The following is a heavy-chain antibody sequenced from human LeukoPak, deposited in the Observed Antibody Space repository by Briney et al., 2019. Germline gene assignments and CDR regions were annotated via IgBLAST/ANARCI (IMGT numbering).Heavy chain of an antibody. CDR2: ISYDVDDGSNI. V-gene: IGHV3-30-3*02. CDR3: ANFPTAMSY. D-gene: IGHD5-18*01. Sequence: XVAVISYDVDDGSNIYYADSVKGRFTISRDNSKNTLYLQINSLRAEDTAVYYCANFPTAMSYWGQGTLVTVSS. J-gene: IGHJ4*02.